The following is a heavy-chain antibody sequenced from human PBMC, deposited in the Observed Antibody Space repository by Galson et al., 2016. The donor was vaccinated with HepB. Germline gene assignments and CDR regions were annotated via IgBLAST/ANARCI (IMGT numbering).Heavy chain of an antibody. V-gene: IGHV4-31*03. CDR2: ISYIGRT. Sequence: TLSLTCSVSGDSISRGGYFWTWIRQHPQKGLEWIGYISYIGRTTYNPSLQSRVTMSLDTSQNRFSLSLSSVTAADAAIYFCASPDPSTGRVDAFDLWGQGTMVTVSS. CDR1: GDSISRGGYF. CDR3: ASPDPSTGRVDAFDL. J-gene: IGHJ3*01. D-gene: IGHD2-8*02.